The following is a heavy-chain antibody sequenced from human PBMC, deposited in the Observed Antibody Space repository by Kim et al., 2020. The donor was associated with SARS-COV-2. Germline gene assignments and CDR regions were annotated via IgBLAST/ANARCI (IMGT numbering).Heavy chain of an antibody. V-gene: IGHV1-69*01. J-gene: IGHJ4*02. CDR3: ARGSVTDSSGLFDY. Sequence: AQKFQGRVTITADESTSTAYMELSRLRSEDTAVYYCARGSVTDSSGLFDYWGQGTLVTVSS. D-gene: IGHD6-19*01.